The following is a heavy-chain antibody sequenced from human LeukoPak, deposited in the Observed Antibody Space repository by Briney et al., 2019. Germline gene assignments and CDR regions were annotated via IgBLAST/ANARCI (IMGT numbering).Heavy chain of an antibody. CDR2: INPNSGGT. Sequence: AASVTVSCKASGYTLTDYYMHWVRQAPGQGLEWMGRINPNSGGTNYAQKFQGRVTMTRDTSISTVYMELSRLRSDDTAVYYCARVGYYESSGYYEYWGRGTLVTVSS. D-gene: IGHD3-22*01. CDR3: ARVGYYESSGYYEY. CDR1: GYTLTDYY. J-gene: IGHJ4*02. V-gene: IGHV1-2*06.